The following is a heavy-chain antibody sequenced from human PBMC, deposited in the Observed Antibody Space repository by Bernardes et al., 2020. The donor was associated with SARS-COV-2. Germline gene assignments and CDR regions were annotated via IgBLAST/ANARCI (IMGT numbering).Heavy chain of an antibody. Sequence: SVKVSCKASGGTFSSYAISWVRQAPGQGLEWMGRIIPIFGTANYAQKFQGRVTITADESTSTAYMELSSLRSEDTAVYYCARTSWGVRGIYYYYGMDVWGQGTTVTVSS. CDR2: IIPIFGTA. CDR1: GGTFSSYA. D-gene: IGHD3-10*01. J-gene: IGHJ6*02. V-gene: IGHV1-69*13. CDR3: ARTSWGVRGIYYYYGMDV.